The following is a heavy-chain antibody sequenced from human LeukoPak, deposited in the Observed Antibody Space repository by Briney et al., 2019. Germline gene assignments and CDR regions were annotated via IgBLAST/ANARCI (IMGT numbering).Heavy chain of an antibody. J-gene: IGHJ4*02. Sequence: ASVKDSCKASGYTFTGYFMHWVRQAPGQGLEWMGWINPNSGGPNYAQTFQGSVTMTRDTSISTTYMDLSGLRSDDTAVYYCARFLGYCSAGSCYFDYWGPGALVTVSS. CDR1: GYTFTGYF. CDR2: INPNSGGP. CDR3: ARFLGYCSAGSCYFDY. D-gene: IGHD2-15*01. V-gene: IGHV1-2*02.